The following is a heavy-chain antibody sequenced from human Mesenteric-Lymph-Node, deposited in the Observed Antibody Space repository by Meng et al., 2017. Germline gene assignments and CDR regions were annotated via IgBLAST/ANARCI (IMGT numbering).Heavy chain of an antibody. CDR3: ARYVPNGSFWYFDF. D-gene: IGHD6-13*01. Sequence: GRLVDAGAWVKRPGCSVKVSCKASAYTFPSYGIIWVRQAPGQGLEWMGWISVKNGEAKYPQNFQGRVTMTTDTTTSTAYMELRSLTSDDTAVYYCARYVPNGSFWYFDFWGRGTLVTVSS. J-gene: IGHJ2*01. V-gene: IGHV1-18*01. CDR2: ISVKNGEA. CDR1: AYTFPSYG.